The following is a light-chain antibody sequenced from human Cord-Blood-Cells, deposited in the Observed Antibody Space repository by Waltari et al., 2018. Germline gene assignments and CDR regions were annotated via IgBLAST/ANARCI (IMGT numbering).Light chain of an antibody. V-gene: IGLV2-11*01. Sequence: QSALTQPRSVSGSHGQSVTISCTGTSSDVGGYHYVLCYHQHPGKPPKLMIYDVSKRPAGVPDRFSGSKSGNTASLTISGLQAEDEADYYCCSYAGSYTYVFGTGTKVTVL. J-gene: IGLJ1*01. CDR3: CSYAGSYTYV. CDR1: SSDVGGYHY. CDR2: DVS.